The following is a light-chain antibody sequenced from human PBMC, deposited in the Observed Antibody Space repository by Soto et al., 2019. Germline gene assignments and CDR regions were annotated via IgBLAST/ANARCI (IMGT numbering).Light chain of an antibody. Sequence: EIVLTQFPGALSLSPGERVTLSCRASQTVSNTYLAWYQLKSGQAPKFLIYGASNRATGIPDRFSGSGSGTDFNITISRLEPEDFAVYYCQHYGALPPTFGGGTKVEIK. CDR1: QTVSNTY. CDR3: QHYGALPPT. CDR2: GAS. J-gene: IGKJ4*01. V-gene: IGKV3-20*01.